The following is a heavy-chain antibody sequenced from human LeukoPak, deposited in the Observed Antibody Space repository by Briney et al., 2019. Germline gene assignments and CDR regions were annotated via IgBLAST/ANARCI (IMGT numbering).Heavy chain of an antibody. J-gene: IGHJ4*02. V-gene: IGHV1-46*01. CDR1: GYTFTSYY. CDR3: ARVTAAGRDY. D-gene: IGHD6-13*01. CDR2: INPSGGST. Sequence: ASVKVSCKASGYTFTSYYMHWMRQARGQGLEWMGIINPSGGSTSYAQKFQGRVTMTRDTSTSTVYMELSSLRSEDTAVYYCARVTAAGRDYWGQGTLVTVSS.